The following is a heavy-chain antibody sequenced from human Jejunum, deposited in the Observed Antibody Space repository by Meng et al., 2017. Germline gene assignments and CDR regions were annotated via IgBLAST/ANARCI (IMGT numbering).Heavy chain of an antibody. CDR2: IYHSGST. CDR1: GGSIGSDNW. CDR3: ASGQLVMGFDS. V-gene: IGHV4-4*02. Sequence: QVQVQGSGPGLVKPSGTLSLTCAVSGGSIGSDNWWNLVRQPPGKGLEWIGEIYHSGSTNYNPSLKSRVTILVDKSKNQFSLKLTSVTAADTAVYYCASGQLVMGFDSWGQGTLVTVSS. D-gene: IGHD6-6*01. J-gene: IGHJ4*02.